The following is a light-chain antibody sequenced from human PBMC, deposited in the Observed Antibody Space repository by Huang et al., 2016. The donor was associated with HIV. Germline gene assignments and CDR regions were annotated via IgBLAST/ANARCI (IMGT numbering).Light chain of an antibody. V-gene: IGKV1-39*01. J-gene: IGKJ1*01. CDR1: QSIGGY. CDR3: QQSYSTPRT. Sequence: DIQMTQSPSSLSASVGDRVTITCRARQSIGGYLNWYQQNPGKDPKLLIFAGSILEGGVPSRFSASGSGTDFTLSISSLQPEDFATYYCQQSYSTPRTFGQGTKVEIK. CDR2: AGS.